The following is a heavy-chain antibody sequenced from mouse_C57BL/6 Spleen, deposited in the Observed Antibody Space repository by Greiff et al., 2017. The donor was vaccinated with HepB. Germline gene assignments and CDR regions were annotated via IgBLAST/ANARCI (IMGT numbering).Heavy chain of an antibody. CDR2: IYPGSGNT. D-gene: IGHD1-1*01. Sequence: VQLQQSGAELVRPGASVKLSCKASGYTFTDYYINWVKQRPGQGLEWIARIYPGSGNTYYNEKFKGKATLTAEKSSSTAYMQLSSLTSEDSAVYFCARASSSPWYFDVWGTGTTVTVSS. CDR1: GYTFTDYY. J-gene: IGHJ1*03. CDR3: ARASSSPWYFDV. V-gene: IGHV1-76*01.